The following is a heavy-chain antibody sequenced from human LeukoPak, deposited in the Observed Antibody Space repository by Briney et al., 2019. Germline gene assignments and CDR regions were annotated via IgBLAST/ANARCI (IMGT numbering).Heavy chain of an antibody. CDR3: AGVDPAYSGFDSLDAFDI. J-gene: IGHJ3*02. D-gene: IGHD5-12*01. CDR2: IYHSGST. V-gene: IGHV4-30-2*01. Sequence: PSQTLSLTCTVSGGSISSGGYYWSWIRQPPGKGLEWIGYIYHSGSTYYNPSLKSRVTISVDRSKNQFSLKLSSVTAADTAGYYCAGVDPAYSGFDSLDAFDIWGQGTMVTVSS. CDR1: GGSISSGGYY.